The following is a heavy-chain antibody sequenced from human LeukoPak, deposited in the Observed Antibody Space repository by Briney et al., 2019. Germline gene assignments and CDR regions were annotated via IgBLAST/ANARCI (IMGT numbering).Heavy chain of an antibody. D-gene: IGHD3-22*01. Sequence: ASVKVSCKASGYTFTSYAMNWVRQAPGQGLEWMGWVNANTGNPTYAQGFTGRFVFSLDTSVSTAYLQISSLKAEDTAVYYCARDDSSGYCRNWGQGTLVTVSS. CDR2: VNANTGNP. CDR3: ARDDSSGYCRN. J-gene: IGHJ4*02. V-gene: IGHV7-4-1*02. CDR1: GYTFTSYA.